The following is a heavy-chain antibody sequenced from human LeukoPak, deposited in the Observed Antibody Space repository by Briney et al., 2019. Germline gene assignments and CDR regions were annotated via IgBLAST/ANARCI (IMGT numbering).Heavy chain of an antibody. D-gene: IGHD4-17*01. CDR1: GYSISGSNW. CDR2: IYYSGSI. CDR3: ARMRGDYGDSSHDY. Sequence: PSDTLSLTCAVSGYSISGSNWWGWIRQPPGKGLEWIGYIYYSGSIYYNPSLKSRVTMSVDTSKNQFSLKLSSVTAVDTAVYYCARMRGDYGDSSHDYWGQGTLVTVSS. V-gene: IGHV4-28*05. J-gene: IGHJ4*02.